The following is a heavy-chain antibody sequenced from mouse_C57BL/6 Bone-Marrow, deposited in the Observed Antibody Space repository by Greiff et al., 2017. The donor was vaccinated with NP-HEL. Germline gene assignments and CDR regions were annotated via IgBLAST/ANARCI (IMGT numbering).Heavy chain of an antibody. CDR1: GYTFTSYG. V-gene: IGHV1-81*01. Sequence: VKLMESGAELARPGASVKLSCKASGYTFTSYGISWVKQRTGQGLEWIGEIYPRSGNTYYNEKFKGKATLTADKSSSTAYMELRSLTSEDSAVYFCARGGSSLGYAMDYWGQGTSVTVSS. CDR3: ARGGSSLGYAMDY. J-gene: IGHJ4*01. CDR2: IYPRSGNT. D-gene: IGHD1-1*02.